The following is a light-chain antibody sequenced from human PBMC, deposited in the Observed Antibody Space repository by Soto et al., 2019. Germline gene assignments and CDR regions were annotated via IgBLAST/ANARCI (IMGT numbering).Light chain of an antibody. CDR3: QQYDNLPFT. CDR2: DAS. CDR1: QDITFC. J-gene: IGKJ3*01. Sequence: DIQMTQSPSSLSASVGDRVTITCQASQDITFCLNWYQQKPGKAPKLLIYDASNLETGVPSRFSGSGSGTDFTFTSTGLQPEDFATYYCQQYDNLPFTFGPGTKVDLK. V-gene: IGKV1-33*01.